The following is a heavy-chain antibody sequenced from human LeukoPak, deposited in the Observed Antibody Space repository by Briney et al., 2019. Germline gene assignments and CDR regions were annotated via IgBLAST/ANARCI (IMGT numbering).Heavy chain of an antibody. D-gene: IGHD3-10*01. J-gene: IGHJ4*02. CDR1: GYTFTSFY. CDR2: INPSGGST. V-gene: IGHV1-46*01. CDR3: AREGGLLWFGELMPFDY. Sequence: GASVKVSCKASGYTFTSFYMNWVRQAPGQGLEWMGNINPSGGSTTYAQKFQGRVTMTRDTYTSTVYMELSSLRFEDTAVYYCAREGGLLWFGELMPFDYWGQGTLVTVSS.